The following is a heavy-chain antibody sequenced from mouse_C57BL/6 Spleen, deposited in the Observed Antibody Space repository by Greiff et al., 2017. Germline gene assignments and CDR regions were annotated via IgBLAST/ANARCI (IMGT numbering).Heavy chain of an antibody. J-gene: IGHJ4*01. D-gene: IGHD1-1*01. V-gene: IGHV1-7*01. CDR3: ARGGITTVVEGYYAMDY. CDR1: GYTFTSYW. Sequence: VKLQQSGAELAKPGASVKLSCKASGYTFTSYWMHWVKQRPGQGLEWIGYINPSSGYTKYNQKFKDKATLTADKSSSTAYMQLSRLTSEDSAVYYCARGGITTVVEGYYAMDYWGQGTSVTVSS. CDR2: INPSSGYT.